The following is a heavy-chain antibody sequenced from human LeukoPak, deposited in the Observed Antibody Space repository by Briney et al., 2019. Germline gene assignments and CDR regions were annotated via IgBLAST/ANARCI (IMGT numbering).Heavy chain of an antibody. Sequence: GGSLRLSCAASGFTFSTYWMSWVRQAPGRGLEWVTNINQDGSEKYYVDSVRGRFTIFRDNAKNSLYLQMHSLRAEDTAVYYFARDKIVGATQFDSRGQGTLVTVSS. J-gene: IGHJ4*02. CDR1: GFTFSTYW. V-gene: IGHV3-7*05. CDR2: INQDGSEK. D-gene: IGHD1-26*01. CDR3: ARDKIVGATQFDS.